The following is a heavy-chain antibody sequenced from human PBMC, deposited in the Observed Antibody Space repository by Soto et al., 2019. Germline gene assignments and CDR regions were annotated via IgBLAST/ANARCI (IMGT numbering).Heavy chain of an antibody. J-gene: IGHJ5*01. CDR1: GFIFSDYW. D-gene: IGHD1-7*01. CDR3: AKGGGTYYAGLFDS. V-gene: IGHV3-7*03. CDR2: IKKDVSEK. Sequence: EVQLVESGGGLVQPGGSLRLSCAASGFIFSDYWMAWVRQGPGKGLEWVASIKKDVSEKYYGDSVRGRFTISRDNSKNALFLQMNRLRAEDTALYYCAKGGGTYYAGLFDSWGQGALVTVSS.